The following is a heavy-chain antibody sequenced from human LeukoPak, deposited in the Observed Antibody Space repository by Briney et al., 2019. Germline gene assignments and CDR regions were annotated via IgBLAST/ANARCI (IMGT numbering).Heavy chain of an antibody. CDR2: ISSSSSYI. CDR1: GFTFSSYS. J-gene: IGHJ4*02. V-gene: IGHV3-21*01. CDR3: ARRIAAAGTLGY. Sequence: GGSLRLSCAASGFTFSSYSMNWVRQAPGKGLEWVSSISSSSSYIYYADSAKGRFTISRDNAKNSLYLQMNSLRAEDTAVYYCARRIAAAGTLGYWGQGTLVTVSS. D-gene: IGHD6-13*01.